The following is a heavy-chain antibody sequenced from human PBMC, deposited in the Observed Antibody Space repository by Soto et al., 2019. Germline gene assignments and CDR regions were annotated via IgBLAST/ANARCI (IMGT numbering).Heavy chain of an antibody. CDR3: ARISGSYGGGYYYYGMDV. Sequence: SGPTLVNPTQTLTLTCTFSGFSLSTSGMCVSWIRQPPGKALEWLARIDWDDDKYYSTSLKTRLTISKDTSKNQVVLTMTNMDPVDTATYYCARISGSYGGGYYYYGMDVWGQGTTVTVSS. V-gene: IGHV2-70*11. J-gene: IGHJ6*02. CDR1: GFSLSTSGMC. CDR2: IDWDDDK. D-gene: IGHD1-26*01.